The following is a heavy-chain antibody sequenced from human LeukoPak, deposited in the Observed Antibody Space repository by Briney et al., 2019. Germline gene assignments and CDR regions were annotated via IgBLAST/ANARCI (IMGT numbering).Heavy chain of an antibody. V-gene: IGHV4-61*08. D-gene: IGHD3-3*01. CDR2: IYHSGST. Sequence: SSETLSLTCTVSGGSISSGAYYWNWIRQPPGKGLEWIGYIYHSGSTNYNPSLKSRVTMSVDTSKNQFSLKLSSVTAADTAVYYCAREVDFWSGYRLDYWGQGTLVTVSS. CDR3: AREVDFWSGYRLDY. J-gene: IGHJ4*02. CDR1: GGSISSGAYY.